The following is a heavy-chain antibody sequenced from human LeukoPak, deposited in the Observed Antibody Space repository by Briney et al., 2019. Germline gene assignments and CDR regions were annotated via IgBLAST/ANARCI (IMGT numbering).Heavy chain of an antibody. V-gene: IGHV4-59*10. CDR2: IYPSGST. Sequence: SETLSLTCAVYGGSFSGYYWSWIRQPAGKGLEWIGRIYPSGSTDYNPSLKSRVTISIDTSKNQFSLKQSSVTAADTAVYYCARGDWGSPDYYYMDVWGKGTTVTISS. J-gene: IGHJ6*03. CDR1: GGSFSGYY. D-gene: IGHD2-21*02. CDR3: ARGDWGSPDYYYMDV.